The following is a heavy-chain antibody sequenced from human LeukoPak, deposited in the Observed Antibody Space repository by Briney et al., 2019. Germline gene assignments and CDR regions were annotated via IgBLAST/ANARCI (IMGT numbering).Heavy chain of an antibody. CDR2: ISGSGGST. D-gene: IGHD3-22*01. CDR1: GFTFSSYA. J-gene: IGHJ4*02. CDR3: AKVYDYYDSSGSKGYFDY. V-gene: IGHV3-23*01. Sequence: GGSLRLSCAASGFTFSSYAMSWVRQAPGKGLEWVSAISGSGGSTYYADSVKGRFTISRDNSKNTLYLQMNSLRAEDTAVYYCAKVYDYYDSSGSKGYFDYWGQGTLVTVSS.